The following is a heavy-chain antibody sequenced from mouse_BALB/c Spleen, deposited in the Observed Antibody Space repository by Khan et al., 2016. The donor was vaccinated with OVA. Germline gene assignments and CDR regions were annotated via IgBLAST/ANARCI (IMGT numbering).Heavy chain of an antibody. CDR1: GFTFSDYY. CDR3: ARGYYGNPFAY. Sequence: EVQLLETGGGLVKPGGSLTLSCAAPGFTFSDYYMYWVRQTPEKRLEWVATISDGGSYTYYPDSVKGRFTISRDDAKNNLYLQMSSLKSEDTAMYYCARGYYGNPFAYWGQGTLVTVSA. V-gene: IGHV5-4*02. D-gene: IGHD2-1*01. J-gene: IGHJ3*01. CDR2: ISDGGSYT.